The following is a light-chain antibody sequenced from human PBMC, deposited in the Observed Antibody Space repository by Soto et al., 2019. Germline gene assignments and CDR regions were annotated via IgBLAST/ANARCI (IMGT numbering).Light chain of an antibody. CDR1: NSDVGGYSY. CDR2: EVT. J-gene: IGLJ3*02. Sequence: QSALTQPPSASGSPVQSVTVSCTGTNSDVGGYSYVSWYQQHPGKAPKLMISEVTKRPSGVPDRCSGSKSGNTASLTVSGLQAEDEADYYCSSYSGSNNWVFGGGTKLTVL. V-gene: IGLV2-8*01. CDR3: SSYSGSNNWV.